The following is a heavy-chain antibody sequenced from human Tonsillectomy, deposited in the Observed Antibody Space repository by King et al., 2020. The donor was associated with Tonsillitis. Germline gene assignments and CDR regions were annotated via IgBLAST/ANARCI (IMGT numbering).Heavy chain of an antibody. CDR2: ISSSSSYI. CDR1: GFTFSSYS. CDR3: ARGGHDSGDYLNY. Sequence: DVQLVESGGGLVKPGGSLRLSCAASGFTFSSYSMIWVRQAPGKGLEWVSSISSSSSYIYYADSVKGRFTISRDNAKNSLYLQMNSLRAEDTALYYCARGGHDSGDYLNYWGQGTLVTVSS. V-gene: IGHV3-21*01. D-gene: IGHD4-17*01. J-gene: IGHJ4*02.